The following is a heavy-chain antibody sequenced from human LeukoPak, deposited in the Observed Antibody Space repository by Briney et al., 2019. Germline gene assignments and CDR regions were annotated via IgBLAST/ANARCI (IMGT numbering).Heavy chain of an antibody. J-gene: IGHJ3*02. D-gene: IGHD3-22*01. Sequence: GGSLRLSCAASGFTFSSYWMSWVRQAPGKGLEWVANIKQDGSEKYYVDSVKGRFTISRDNAKNSLYLQMNSLRAEDTAVYYCARDMSSSGYYYVDQAHAFDIWGQGTMVTVSS. CDR3: ARDMSSSGYYYVDQAHAFDI. V-gene: IGHV3-7*03. CDR1: GFTFSSYW. CDR2: IKQDGSEK.